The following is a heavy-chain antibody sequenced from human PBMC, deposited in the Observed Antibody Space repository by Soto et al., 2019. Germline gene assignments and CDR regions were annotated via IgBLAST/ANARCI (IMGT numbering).Heavy chain of an antibody. Sequence: ASVKVSCKASGYTFTGYYMHWVRQAPGQGLEWMGWINPNSGGTNYAQKFQGWVTMTRDTSISTAYVELSRLRSDDTAVYYCASRIAVGDAFDIWGQGTMVTVSS. V-gene: IGHV1-2*04. D-gene: IGHD6-19*01. J-gene: IGHJ3*02. CDR2: INPNSGGT. CDR1: GYTFTGYY. CDR3: ASRIAVGDAFDI.